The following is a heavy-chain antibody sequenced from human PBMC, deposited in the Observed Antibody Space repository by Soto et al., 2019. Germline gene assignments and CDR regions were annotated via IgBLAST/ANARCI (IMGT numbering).Heavy chain of an antibody. CDR1: GGTFSSYA. CDR2: IIPIFGTA. CDR3: ARDYGQYYYDSSGQVRGMDV. J-gene: IGHJ6*02. V-gene: IGHV1-69*06. D-gene: IGHD3-22*01. Sequence: RASVKVSCKASGGTFSSYAISWVRQAPGQGLEWMGGIIPIFGTANYAQKFQGRVTITADKSTSTAYMELSSLRSEDTAVYYCARDYGQYYYDSSGQVRGMDVWGQGTTVTVSS.